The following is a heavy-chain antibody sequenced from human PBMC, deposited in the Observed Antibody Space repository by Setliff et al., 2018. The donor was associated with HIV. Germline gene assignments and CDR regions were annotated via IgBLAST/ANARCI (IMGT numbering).Heavy chain of an antibody. CDR3: ARHSIAVVIGVPERDDAFDI. D-gene: IGHD2-21*01. CDR2: VYYTWNT. V-gene: IGHV4-39*01. CDR1: GGSISSGSYY. J-gene: IGHJ3*02. Sequence: SETLSLTCTVSGGSISSGSYYWGWIRQPPGKGLEWIGSVYYTWNTYYNPSLKSRVTVSVDTSKNQFSLKLSSVTAADTAVYYCARHSIAVVIGVPERDDAFDIWGHGTMVTVSS.